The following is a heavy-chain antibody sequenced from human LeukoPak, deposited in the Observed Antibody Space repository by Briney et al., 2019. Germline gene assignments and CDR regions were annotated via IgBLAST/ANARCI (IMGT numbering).Heavy chain of an antibody. D-gene: IGHD1-26*01. CDR3: ARHEYSGSYYGLSWFDP. Sequence: SETLSLTCTVSVGSISSSGYYWGWIRQPPGKGLGWIACIYYSGSTYYNPSLKSRVTISVDTSKNQLSLKLSSLTAADTAVYYCARHEYSGSYYGLSWFDPWGQGTLVTVSS. CDR2: IYYSGST. J-gene: IGHJ5*02. V-gene: IGHV4-39*01. CDR1: VGSISSSGYY.